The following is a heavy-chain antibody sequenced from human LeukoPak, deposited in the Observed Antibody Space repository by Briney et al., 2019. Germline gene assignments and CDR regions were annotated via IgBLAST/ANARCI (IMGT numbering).Heavy chain of an antibody. Sequence: GGSLRLSCAASGFTFSNAWMSWVRQAPGKGLGWVGRIKSKTDGGTTDYAAPVKGRFTISRDDSKNTLYLQMNSLKTEDTAVYYCTTAKKFHPSSGWYWVDYYYYYYMDVWGKGTTVTVSS. CDR1: GFTFSNAW. CDR2: IKSKTDGGTT. J-gene: IGHJ6*03. V-gene: IGHV3-15*01. CDR3: TTAKKFHPSSGWYWVDYYYYYYMDV. D-gene: IGHD6-19*01.